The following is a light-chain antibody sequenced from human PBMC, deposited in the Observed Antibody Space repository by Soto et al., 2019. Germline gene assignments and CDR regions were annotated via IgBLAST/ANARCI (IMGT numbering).Light chain of an antibody. J-gene: IGKJ2*01. CDR1: QSISSW. V-gene: IGKV1-5*01. CDR3: QQYIRYYT. Sequence: DIQMTQSPSTLSASVGDRVNITCRASQSISSWLAWYQQKPGKAPKLLIYDASSLESGVPSRFSGSGSGTEFTLTISSLQPDDFATYYCQQYIRYYTFGQGTRLEIK. CDR2: DAS.